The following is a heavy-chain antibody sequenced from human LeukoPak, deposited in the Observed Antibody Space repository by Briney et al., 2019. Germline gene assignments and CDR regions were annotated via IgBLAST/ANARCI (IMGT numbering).Heavy chain of an antibody. D-gene: IGHD2-21*02. CDR1: GGSFSGYY. V-gene: IGHV4-34*01. Sequence: PSETLSLTCAVYGGSFSGYYWSWIRQPPGKGLEWIGEINHSGSTNYNPSLKSRVTISVDTSKNQFSLKLSSVTAADTAVYYCARPMCGGDCYSDAFDIWGQGTMVTVSS. CDR3: ARPMCGGDCYSDAFDI. J-gene: IGHJ3*02. CDR2: INHSGST.